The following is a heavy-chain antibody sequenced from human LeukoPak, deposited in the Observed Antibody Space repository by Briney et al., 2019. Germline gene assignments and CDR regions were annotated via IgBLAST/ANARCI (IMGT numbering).Heavy chain of an antibody. Sequence: GGSLRLSCTASGFTFGDYAMSWFRQAPGKGLEWVGFIRSKAYGGTTEYAASVKGRFTISRDDSKSIAYLQMNSLKTEDTAVYYCTKLYDILTGYYYGMDVWGQGTTVTVS. J-gene: IGHJ6*02. D-gene: IGHD3-9*01. CDR2: IRSKAYGGTT. V-gene: IGHV3-49*03. CDR3: TKLYDILTGYYYGMDV. CDR1: GFTFGDYA.